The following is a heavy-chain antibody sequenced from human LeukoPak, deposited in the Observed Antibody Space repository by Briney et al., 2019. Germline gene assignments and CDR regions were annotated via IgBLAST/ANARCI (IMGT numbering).Heavy chain of an antibody. V-gene: IGHV3-33*01. CDR2: IWYDGSDK. D-gene: IGHD6-19*01. J-gene: IGHJ4*02. CDR3: TILAVASDFDY. CDR1: GFAFSSYG. Sequence: GGSLRLSCAVSGFAFSSYGMHWVRQAPGKGLGWVAIIWYDGSDKYYGDSVKGRFTISRDNSKNTLYLQMNSLRAEDTAVYYCTILAVASDFDYWGQGTLVTVSS.